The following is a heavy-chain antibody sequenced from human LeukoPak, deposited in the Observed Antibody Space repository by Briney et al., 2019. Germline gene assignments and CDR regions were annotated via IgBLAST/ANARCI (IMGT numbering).Heavy chain of an antibody. J-gene: IGHJ4*02. D-gene: IGHD4-17*01. CDR3: ARVTVTTTADYFDY. Sequence: PGGSQILSCGAARFTISSSYMSWVRLAPGKGLECVSVIYSGGSTYYADSVKGRFTISRDNYKNTLYLQMNSLRAEDTAVYYCARVTVTTTADYFDYWGQGTLVTVSS. V-gene: IGHV3-53*01. CDR1: RFTISSSY. CDR2: IYSGGST.